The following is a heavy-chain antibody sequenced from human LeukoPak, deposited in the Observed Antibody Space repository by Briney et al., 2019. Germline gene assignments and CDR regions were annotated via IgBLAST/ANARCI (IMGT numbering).Heavy chain of an antibody. J-gene: IGHJ4*02. D-gene: IGHD5-24*01. Sequence: ASVKVSCKASGYTFAGYYMHWLRQAPGQGLEWMGIINPSGGSTSYAQKFQGRVTMTRDTSTSTVYMELSSLRSEDTAVYYCARDPERGRDGYYFDYWGQGTLVTVSS. CDR2: INPSGGST. CDR1: GYTFAGYY. CDR3: ARDPERGRDGYYFDY. V-gene: IGHV1-46*01.